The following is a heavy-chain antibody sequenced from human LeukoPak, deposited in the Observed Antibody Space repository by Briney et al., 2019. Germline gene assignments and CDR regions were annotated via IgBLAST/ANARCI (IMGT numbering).Heavy chain of an antibody. CDR2: ISWNSGSI. Sequence: GGSLRLSCAASGFTFDDYAMHWVRQAPGKGLEWVSGISWNSGSIGYADSVKGRFTISRDNAKNSLYLQMNSLRAEDTALYYCAKDTWFGVIGYWGQGTLVTVSS. D-gene: IGHD3-10*01. J-gene: IGHJ4*02. CDR3: AKDTWFGVIGY. V-gene: IGHV3-9*01. CDR1: GFTFDDYA.